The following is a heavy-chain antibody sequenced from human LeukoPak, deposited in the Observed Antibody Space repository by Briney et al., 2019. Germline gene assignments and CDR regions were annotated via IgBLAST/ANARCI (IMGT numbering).Heavy chain of an antibody. V-gene: IGHV1-24*01. J-gene: IGHJ4*02. CDR2: FDPEDGET. D-gene: IGHD6-19*01. CDR1: GYTLTELS. CDR3: ATGGARIAVASPLNYFDY. Sequence: GASVKVSCKVSGYTLTELSMHWVRQAPGKGLEWMGGFDPEDGETIYAQKFQGRVTMTEDTSTDTAYMELSSLRSEDTAVYYCATGGARIAVASPLNYFDYWGQGSLVSVSS.